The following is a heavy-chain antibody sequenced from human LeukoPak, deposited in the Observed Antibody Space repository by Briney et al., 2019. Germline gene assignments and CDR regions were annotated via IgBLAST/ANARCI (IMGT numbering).Heavy chain of an antibody. Sequence: SETLSLTCTVSGGSVSSGDYYWNWIRQPPGKGLEWIGYIYYSGSTNYNPSLKNRVTISVDTSNNQFSLKLTSVTAADTAVYYCAGHRYYYYGMDVWGQGTTVTVSS. CDR3: AGHRYYYYGMDV. V-gene: IGHV4-61*08. CDR1: GGSVSSGDYY. J-gene: IGHJ6*02. CDR2: IYYSGST.